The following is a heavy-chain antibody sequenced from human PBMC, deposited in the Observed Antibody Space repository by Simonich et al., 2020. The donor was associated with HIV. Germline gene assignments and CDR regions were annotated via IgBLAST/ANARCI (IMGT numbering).Heavy chain of an antibody. V-gene: IGHV1-2*02. J-gene: IGHJ4*02. D-gene: IGHD6-13*01. CDR2: VNPNRGGT. CDR3: ARDRIAAAGTDSFDY. CDR1: GYTFTGYY. Sequence: QVQLVQSGAEVKKPGASVKVSCKASGYTFTGYYMHWVRQAPGQGLGRMGWVNPNRGGTNYAQKFQGRVTMTRDTSISTAYMELSRLRSDDTAVYYCARDRIAAAGTDSFDYWGQGTLVTVSS.